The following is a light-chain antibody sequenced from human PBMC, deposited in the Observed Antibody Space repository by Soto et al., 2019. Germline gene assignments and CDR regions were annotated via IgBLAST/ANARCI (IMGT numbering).Light chain of an antibody. CDR2: DAS. CDR1: QSVSSY. Sequence: EIVLTQSPATLSLSPGERATLSCRASQSVSSYLAWYQQKPGQAPRLLIYDASNRATGIPARFSGSVSGTDFTLTICSLGPDDCAVYYCQQRSDWPSTFGGGTKVQIK. J-gene: IGKJ4*01. V-gene: IGKV3-11*01. CDR3: QQRSDWPST.